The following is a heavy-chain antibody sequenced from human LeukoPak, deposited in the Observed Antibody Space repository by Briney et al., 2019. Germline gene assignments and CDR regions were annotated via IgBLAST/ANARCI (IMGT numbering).Heavy chain of an antibody. Sequence: SETLSLTCTVSGGSISVYYWSWIRQPAGKGLEWIGHISASGRTNYNPSLKSRVTMSVETSKNQFSVGLNSVTAADTAVYYCARFGYYGSGRFMDVWGKGTTVTVSS. J-gene: IGHJ6*04. V-gene: IGHV4-4*07. CDR1: GGSISVYY. CDR3: ARFGYYGSGRFMDV. D-gene: IGHD3-10*01. CDR2: ISASGRT.